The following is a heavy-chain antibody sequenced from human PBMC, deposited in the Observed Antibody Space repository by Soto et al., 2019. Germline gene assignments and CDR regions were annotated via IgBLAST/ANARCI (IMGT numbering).Heavy chain of an antibody. CDR3: AKDVPYRNGYFDF. V-gene: IGHV3-30*18. CDR2: ISYDGSNK. D-gene: IGHD4-4*01. Sequence: QVQLVESGGGVVQPGRSLRLSCAASGFTFSSYAMHWVRQAPGKGLEWVAAISYDGSNKYYADSVKGRFTISRDNSKNTLFLQMNSLRAEDTAVYYCAKDVPYRNGYFDFWGQGTLVTVSS. J-gene: IGHJ4*02. CDR1: GFTFSSYA.